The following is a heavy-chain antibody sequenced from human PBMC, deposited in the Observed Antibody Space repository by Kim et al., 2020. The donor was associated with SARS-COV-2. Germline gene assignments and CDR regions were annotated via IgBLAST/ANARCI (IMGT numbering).Heavy chain of an antibody. CDR1: GGSISSYY. CDR2: INYSGST. CDR3: ARCGAGFYYDSSGYYYAFDA. Sequence: SETLSLTCAVSGGSISSYYWSWIRQPPGKGLEWIGYINYSGSTNYNPSLKSRLTISVDTSKNQFSLKLRSRTAADAAVYYCARCGAGFYYDSSGYYYAFDAWGQGALVTVSS. D-gene: IGHD3-22*01. V-gene: IGHV4-59*01. J-gene: IGHJ4*02.